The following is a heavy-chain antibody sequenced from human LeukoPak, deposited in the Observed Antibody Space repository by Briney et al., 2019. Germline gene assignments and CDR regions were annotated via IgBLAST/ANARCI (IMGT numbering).Heavy chain of an antibody. Sequence: PGGSLRLSCAASGFTFNSYAMTWVRQAPGKGLEWVANIKQDGSEKYYVDSVKGRFTISRDNAKNSLYLQMNSLRAEDTAVYYCARYYDSSGFGAFDIWGQGTMVTVSS. J-gene: IGHJ3*02. CDR2: IKQDGSEK. D-gene: IGHD3-22*01. CDR1: GFTFNSYA. V-gene: IGHV3-7*01. CDR3: ARYYDSSGFGAFDI.